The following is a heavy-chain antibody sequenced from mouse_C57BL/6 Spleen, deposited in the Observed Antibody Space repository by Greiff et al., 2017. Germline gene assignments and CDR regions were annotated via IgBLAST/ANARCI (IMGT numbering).Heavy chain of an antibody. V-gene: IGHV1-82*01. J-gene: IGHJ4*01. Sequence: QVQLQQSGPELVKPGASVKISCKASGYAFSSSWMNWVKQRPGKGLEWIGRIYPGDGDTNYNGKFKGKATLTADKSSSTAYMQLSSLTSEDSAVYFCARSSYGSGYAMDYWGQGTSVTVSS. CDR1: GYAFSSSW. CDR2: IYPGDGDT. D-gene: IGHD2-2*01. CDR3: ARSSYGSGYAMDY.